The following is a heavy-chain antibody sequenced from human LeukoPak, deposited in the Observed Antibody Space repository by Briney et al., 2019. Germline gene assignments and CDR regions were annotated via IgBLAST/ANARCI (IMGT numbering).Heavy chain of an antibody. CDR3: ARDRGGSSWYYFDN. J-gene: IGHJ4*02. CDR2: TYYRSKWYN. Sequence: SQTLLLTCAISGDSVSRDTAAWNWVRQSPSRGLEWLGRTYYRSKWYNDYAVSVKSRITINPDTSKNQFSLQLNSVTPEDTAVYYRARDRGGSSWYYFDNWGQGSLVTVSS. D-gene: IGHD6-13*01. CDR1: GDSVSRDTAA. V-gene: IGHV6-1*01.